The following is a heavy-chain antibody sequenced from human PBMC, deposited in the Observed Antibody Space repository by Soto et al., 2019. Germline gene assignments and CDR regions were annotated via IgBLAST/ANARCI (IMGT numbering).Heavy chain of an antibody. CDR1: GFTFSSYS. CDR2: ISSSSSYI. V-gene: IGHV3-21*01. CDR3: ARGRRDGYIDNYGMDV. D-gene: IGHD5-12*01. J-gene: IGHJ6*02. Sequence: GGSLRLSCAASGFTFSSYSMNWVRQAPGKGLEWVSSISSSSSYIYYADSVKGRFTISRDNAKNSLYLQMNSLRAEDTAVYYCARGRRDGYIDNYGMDVWGQGITVTVSS.